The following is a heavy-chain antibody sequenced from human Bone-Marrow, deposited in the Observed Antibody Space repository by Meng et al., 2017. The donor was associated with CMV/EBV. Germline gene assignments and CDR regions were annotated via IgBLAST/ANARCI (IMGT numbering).Heavy chain of an antibody. CDR2: MSDSGEVT. D-gene: IGHD2-15*01. Sequence: GESLKISCAASGFTFSNYAMSWFRPAPGKGLEWVSSMSDSGEVTYYADNVKGRFTISRDTSKNTLFLQMNSLRVGDSGMYYCAKDLGKIKLTSNQVVPDSWGQGTLVTVSS. J-gene: IGHJ4*02. V-gene: IGHV3-23*01. CDR1: GFTFSNYA. CDR3: AKDLGKIKLTSNQVVPDS.